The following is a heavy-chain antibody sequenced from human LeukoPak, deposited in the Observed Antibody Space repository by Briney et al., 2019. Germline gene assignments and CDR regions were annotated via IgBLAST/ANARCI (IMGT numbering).Heavy chain of an antibody. Sequence: PSETLSLTCTVSGASISSGNYYWSWIRQPPGKGLEWIGYIYYSGSTNYNPSLKSRVTISVDTSKNQFSLKLSSVTAADTAVYYCARDRRLLWFGELAVDWYFDLWGRGTLVTVSS. CDR2: IYYSGST. J-gene: IGHJ2*01. V-gene: IGHV4-61*01. D-gene: IGHD3-10*01. CDR1: GASISSGNYY. CDR3: ARDRRLLWFGELAVDWYFDL.